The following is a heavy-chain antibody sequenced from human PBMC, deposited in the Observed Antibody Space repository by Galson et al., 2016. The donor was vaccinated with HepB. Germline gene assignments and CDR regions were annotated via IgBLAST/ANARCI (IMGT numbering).Heavy chain of an antibody. Sequence: PALVKPTQTLTLTCSFSGFSLDTSGVGVGWIRQPPGKALEWLGIIYWDDDKRYSPSLKRRLSITKDSPKNQVLLTMTTVDTVDTATYYCTKWKICWIPDYWGQGTLVTVSS. D-gene: IGHD1-1*01. CDR3: TKWKICWIPDY. V-gene: IGHV2-5*02. J-gene: IGHJ4*02. CDR1: GFSLDTSGVG. CDR2: IYWDDDK.